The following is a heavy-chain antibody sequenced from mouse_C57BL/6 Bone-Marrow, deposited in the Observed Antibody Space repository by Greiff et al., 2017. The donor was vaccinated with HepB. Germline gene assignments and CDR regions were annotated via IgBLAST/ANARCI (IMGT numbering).Heavy chain of an antibody. Sequence: QVQLQQPGAELVKPGASVKLSCKASGYTFTSYWMHWVKQRPGQGLEWIGMIHPNSGSTNYNEKFKSKATLTVDKSSSTAYMQLSSLTSEDSAVYYCAREGLTTVVADYWGQGTTLTVSS. CDR2: IHPNSGST. J-gene: IGHJ2*01. V-gene: IGHV1-64*01. CDR1: GYTFTSYW. D-gene: IGHD1-1*01. CDR3: AREGLTTVVADY.